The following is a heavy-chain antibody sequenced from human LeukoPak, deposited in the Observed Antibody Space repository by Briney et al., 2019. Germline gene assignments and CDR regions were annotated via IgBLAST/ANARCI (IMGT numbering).Heavy chain of an antibody. J-gene: IGHJ5*02. Sequence: PSQTLSLTCTVSGGSISSGGYYWSWIRQHPGKGLEWIGYIYYSGSTYYNPSLKSRVTISVDTSRNQFFLKLSSVIAADTAVYYCARRLVGFGLGGPWGQGTLVTVSS. D-gene: IGHD3-10*01. CDR1: GGSISSGGYY. CDR3: ARRLVGFGLGGP. CDR2: IYYSGST. V-gene: IGHV4-31*03.